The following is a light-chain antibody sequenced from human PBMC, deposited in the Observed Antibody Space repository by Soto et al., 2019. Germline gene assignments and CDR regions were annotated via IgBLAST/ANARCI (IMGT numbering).Light chain of an antibody. CDR1: QSINSD. CDR2: GAS. CDR3: QQYNNWPVT. J-gene: IGKJ5*01. Sequence: EIVLTQSPGTLSLSPGERATLSCRASQSINSDVAWYQQKVGQTPRLLIHGASTRATGIAARFSGSGSGTEFTLTISGLQSEDFATYYCQQYNNWPVTFGGGTRLEIK. V-gene: IGKV3D-15*01.